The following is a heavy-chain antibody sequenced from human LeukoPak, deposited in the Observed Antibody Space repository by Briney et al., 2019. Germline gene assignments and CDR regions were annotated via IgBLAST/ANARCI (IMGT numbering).Heavy chain of an antibody. J-gene: IGHJ5*02. CDR1: GFTFSSYS. Sequence: PGGSLRLSCAASGFTFSSYSMNWVRQAPGKGLEWVSSISSSSSYIYYADSVKGRFTISRDNAKNSLYLQMNSLRAEDTAVYYCAKALCPGSPFWFDPWGQGTLVTVSS. CDR2: ISSSSSYI. CDR3: AKALCPGSPFWFDP. V-gene: IGHV3-21*04.